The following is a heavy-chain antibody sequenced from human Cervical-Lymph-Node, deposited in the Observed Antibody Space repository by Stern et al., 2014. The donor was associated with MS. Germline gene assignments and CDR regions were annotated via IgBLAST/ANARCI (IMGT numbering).Heavy chain of an antibody. V-gene: IGHV1-3*01. J-gene: IGHJ4*02. CDR2: INAGNGNT. Sequence: QVQLIHPGAGGRNPGPSGKVSSKALGKPFTSIAIHGGRRAPGQGLGGMGWINAGNGNTKYSQKFQGRVTITRDTSASTAYMELSSLRSEDTAVYYCASTRVGATLFDYWGQGTLVTVSS. CDR1: GKPFTSIA. D-gene: IGHD1-26*01. CDR3: ASTRVGATLFDY.